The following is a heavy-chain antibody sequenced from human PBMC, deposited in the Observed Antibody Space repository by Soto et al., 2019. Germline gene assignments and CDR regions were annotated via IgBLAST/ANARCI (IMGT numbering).Heavy chain of an antibody. CDR2: INPATGPA. J-gene: IGHJ3*02. D-gene: IGHD3-3*01. V-gene: IGHV1-2*02. Sequence: QLHLVQSGAVVKKPGASVTVSCSASGYPVTAYYMHWVRQAPGRGLEWMGGINPATGPAKYTQTCLAMVTKARDTSNNTGFRDLSGLTTEDTAVFYGARGGGVGVAGSAAFDMWGQGTLVTVSS. CDR3: ARGGGVGVAGSAAFDM. CDR1: GYPVTAYY.